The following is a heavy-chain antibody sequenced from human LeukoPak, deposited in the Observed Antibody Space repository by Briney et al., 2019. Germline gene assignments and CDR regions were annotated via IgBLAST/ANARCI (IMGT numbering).Heavy chain of an antibody. CDR2: MNPDSGNT. D-gene: IGHD1-1*01. CDR1: GYTFTNYD. V-gene: IGHV1-8*01. Sequence: GASVKVSCKASGYTFTNYDINWVRQATGQGLEWMGWMNPDSGNTGYAQKFQGRITLTRNTSTGTAYMELSSLRSEDTAVYYCARDSRDWNHMEKDYWGQGTLVTVSS. J-gene: IGHJ4*02. CDR3: ARDSRDWNHMEKDY.